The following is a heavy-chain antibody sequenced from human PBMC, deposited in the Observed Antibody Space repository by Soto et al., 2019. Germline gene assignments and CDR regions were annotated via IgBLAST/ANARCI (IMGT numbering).Heavy chain of an antibody. CDR1: GFTFSSYS. J-gene: IGHJ5*02. CDR2: ISSSSSYI. CDR3: ARAPEFIAVAGGYNWFDP. Sequence: GSLRLSCADSGFTFSSYSMNWFRQAPWKWLEWVSSISSSSSYIYYADSVKGRFTISRDNAKNSLYLQMNSLRAEDTAVYYCARAPEFIAVAGGYNWFDPWGQGTLVTVSS. V-gene: IGHV3-21*01. D-gene: IGHD6-19*01.